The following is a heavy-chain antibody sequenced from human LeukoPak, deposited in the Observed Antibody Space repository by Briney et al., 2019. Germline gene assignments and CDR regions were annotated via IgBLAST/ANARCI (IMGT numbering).Heavy chain of an antibody. CDR1: GYTFISYY. CDR3: ARDRSGGGYYDY. V-gene: IGHV1-46*01. Sequence: GASVKVSCKASGYTFISYYMHWVRQAPGQGLEWMGIINPSGGSTSYAQKFQGRVTMTRDTSTSTVYMELSSLRSEDTAVYYCARDRSGGGYYDYWGQGTLVTVSS. CDR2: INPSGGST. D-gene: IGHD4-23*01. J-gene: IGHJ4*02.